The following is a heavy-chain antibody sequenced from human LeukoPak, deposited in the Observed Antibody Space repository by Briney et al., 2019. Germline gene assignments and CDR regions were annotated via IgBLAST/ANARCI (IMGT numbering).Heavy chain of an antibody. D-gene: IGHD6-6*01. CDR3: ASPGSSSSNYYYYMDV. J-gene: IGHJ6*03. CDR1: GGTFSSYA. Sequence: ASVKVSCXASGGTFSSYAISWVRQAPGQGLEWMGRIIPIFGTANYAQKFQGRVTITTDESTSTAYMELSSLRSEDTAVYYCASPGSSSSNYYYYMDVWGKGTTVTVSS. V-gene: IGHV1-69*05. CDR2: IIPIFGTA.